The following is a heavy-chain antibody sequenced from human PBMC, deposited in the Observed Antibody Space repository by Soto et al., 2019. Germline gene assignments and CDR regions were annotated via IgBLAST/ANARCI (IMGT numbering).Heavy chain of an antibody. J-gene: IGHJ6*03. CDR2: VYYSGST. V-gene: IGHV4-59*08. CDR3: ARSGDDYYYYAYMDV. CDR1: GGSISTYY. Sequence: QVQLQESGPGLVKPSETLSLTCTVSGGSISTYYWSWIRQPPGKGLEWIGYVYYSGSTTYNPSLKSRVTISVDTYNNQFSLKLSSGTAADTAVYFCARSGDDYYYYAYMDVWGKGTTVTVSS. D-gene: IGHD3-10*01.